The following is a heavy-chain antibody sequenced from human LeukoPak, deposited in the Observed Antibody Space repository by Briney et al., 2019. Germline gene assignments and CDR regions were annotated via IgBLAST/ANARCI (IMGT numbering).Heavy chain of an antibody. CDR3: ARDSSSWYHFDY. CDR2: IYYSGST. V-gene: IGHV4-39*07. Sequence: SETLSLTCTVSGGSISSSSYYWGWIRQPPGTGLEWIGSIYYSGSTYYNPSLKSRVTISVDTSKNQFSLKLSSVTAADTAVYYCARDSSSWYHFDYWGQGTLVTVSS. J-gene: IGHJ4*02. D-gene: IGHD6-13*01. CDR1: GGSISSSSYY.